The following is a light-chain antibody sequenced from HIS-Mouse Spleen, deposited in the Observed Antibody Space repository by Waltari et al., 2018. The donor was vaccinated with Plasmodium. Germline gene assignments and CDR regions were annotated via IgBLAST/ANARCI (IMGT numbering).Light chain of an antibody. V-gene: IGKV3-15*01. J-gene: IGKJ3*01. CDR1: QSVSSN. CDR3: QQYNNWSFT. Sequence: DIVMPQSPATLSVSPGERATLYCRASQSVSSNLAWYQQKPGQAPRLLSYGASTRATGIPARFSGSGSGTEFTLTISSLQSEDFAVYYCQQYNNWSFTFGPGTKVDIK. CDR2: GAS.